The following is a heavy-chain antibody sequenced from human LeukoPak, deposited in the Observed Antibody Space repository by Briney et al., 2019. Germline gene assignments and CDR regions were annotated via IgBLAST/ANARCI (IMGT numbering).Heavy chain of an antibody. D-gene: IGHD2-15*01. CDR3: IFEGYYHYYMDV. CDR1: GFTFSSYS. CDR2: ISSSSSTI. Sequence: GGSLRLSCAASGFTFSSYSMNWVRQAPGKGLEWVSYISSSSSTIYYADSVKGRFTISRDNAKNSLYLQMNSLRAEDTAVYYCIFEGYYHYYMDVWGKGTTVTVSS. V-gene: IGHV3-48*01. J-gene: IGHJ6*03.